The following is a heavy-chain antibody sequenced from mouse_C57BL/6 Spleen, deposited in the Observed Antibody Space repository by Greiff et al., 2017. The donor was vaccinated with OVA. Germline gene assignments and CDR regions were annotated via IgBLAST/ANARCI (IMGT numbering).Heavy chain of an antibody. J-gene: IGHJ3*01. CDR1: GYTFTDYY. Sequence: VQLQQSGPELVKPGASVKISCKASGYTFTDYYMNWVKQSHGKSLEWIGDINPNNGGTSYNQKFKGKATLTVDKSSSTAYMELRSLTSEDSAVYYCARSGVSWFAYWGQGTLVTVSA. CDR2: INPNNGGT. D-gene: IGHD3-2*02. CDR3: ARSGVSWFAY. V-gene: IGHV1-26*01.